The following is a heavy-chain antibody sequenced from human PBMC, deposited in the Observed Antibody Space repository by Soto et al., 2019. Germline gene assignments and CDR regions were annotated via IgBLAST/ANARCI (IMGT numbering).Heavy chain of an antibody. CDR3: ARDFYYHGSGTMGGYFAY. J-gene: IGHJ4*02. CDR2: IYSGGST. CDR1: GITVSSNY. V-gene: IGHV3-66*01. D-gene: IGHD3-10*01. Sequence: EVQLVESGGGLVLPGGSLRLSCAASGITVSSNYMSWVRQAPGKGLEWVSVIYSGGSTYYADSVKGRFTISRDNSKNSLYVQMNSLRGEDTAVYYCARDFYYHGSGTMGGYFAYWGQGTLVTVSS.